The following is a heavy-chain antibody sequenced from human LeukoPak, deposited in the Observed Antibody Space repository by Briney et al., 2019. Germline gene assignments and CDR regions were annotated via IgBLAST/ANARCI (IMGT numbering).Heavy chain of an antibody. CDR1: GGSFSGYY. CDR3: ARGRRFGESHFDY. J-gene: IGHJ4*02. V-gene: IGHV4-34*01. D-gene: IGHD3-10*01. Sequence: PSETLSLTCAVYGGSFSGYYWSWIRQPPGKGLEWIGEINHSGSTNYNPSLKSRVTMSVDTSKNQFSLKLSSVTAADTAVYYCARGRRFGESHFDYWGQGTLVTVSS. CDR2: INHSGST.